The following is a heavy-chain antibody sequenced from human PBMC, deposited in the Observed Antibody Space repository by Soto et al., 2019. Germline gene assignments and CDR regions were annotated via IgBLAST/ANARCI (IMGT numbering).Heavy chain of an antibody. Sequence: TLSLTCGVYGGSFSGYYCSWIRQPPGKGLEWIGEINHSGSTNYNPSLKSRATISVDTSKNQFSLKLSSVTAADTAVYYCARDGFLYGSFDYWGQGTLVTVSS. V-gene: IGHV4-34*01. J-gene: IGHJ4*02. CDR2: INHSGST. CDR1: GGSFSGYY. D-gene: IGHD3-10*01. CDR3: ARDGFLYGSFDY.